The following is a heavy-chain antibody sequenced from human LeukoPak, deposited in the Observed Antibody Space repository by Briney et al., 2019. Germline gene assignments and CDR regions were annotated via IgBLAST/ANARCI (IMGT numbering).Heavy chain of an antibody. V-gene: IGHV4-34*01. CDR2: INHSGST. J-gene: IGHJ3*02. CDR1: GGSFSGYY. Sequence: SSETLSLTCAVYGGSFSGYYWSWIRQPPEKGLEWIGEINHSGSTNYNPSLKSRVTISVDTSKNQFSLKLSSVTAADTAVYYCARERGDEQRNAVDIWGQGTMVTVSS. CDR3: ARERGDEQRNAVDI. D-gene: IGHD5-24*01.